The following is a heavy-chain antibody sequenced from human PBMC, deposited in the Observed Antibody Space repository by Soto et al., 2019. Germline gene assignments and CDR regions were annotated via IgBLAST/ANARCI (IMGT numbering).Heavy chain of an antibody. CDR3: ARLSGNYYYYIDV. D-gene: IGHD6-19*01. CDR1: DGSISSISYC. J-gene: IGHJ6*03. CDR2: IYYTGST. V-gene: IGHV4-39*01. Sequence: SETLSLTCSISDGSISSISYCWGWIRQPPRKGLDWIGSIYYTGSTDYNPSLKSRVTISVDTSKKQFSLNLSSVTAADSAVYYCARLSGNYYYYIDVWGKGTTVTVSS.